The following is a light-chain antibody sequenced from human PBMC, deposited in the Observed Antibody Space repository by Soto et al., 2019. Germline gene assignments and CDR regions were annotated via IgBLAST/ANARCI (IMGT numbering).Light chain of an antibody. CDR1: SSNIGAGYD. V-gene: IGLV1-40*01. J-gene: IGLJ2*01. CDR2: GNS. CDR3: QSYDSSLRGWVV. Sequence: QSVVTQPPSVSGAPGQRVTISCTGSSSNIGAGYDVHWYQQLPGTAPKLLIYGNSNRPSGVPDRFSGSKSGTSASLAITGLQAEDEADYYCQSYDSSLRGWVVFSGGTKLTVL.